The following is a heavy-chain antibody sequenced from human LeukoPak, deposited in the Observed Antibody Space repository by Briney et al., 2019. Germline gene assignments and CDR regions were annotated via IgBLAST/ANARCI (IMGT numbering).Heavy chain of an antibody. CDR1: GGSFSAYF. CDR3: ARHPSYHGSGGAMDV. D-gene: IGHD3-10*01. Sequence: SETLSLTCALYGGSFSAYFWTWIRQLRGKGLEWIGEINHSGSTNYNPSLKSRVTISVDTSKNQFSLKLSSVTAADAAVYYCARHPSYHGSGGAMDVWGQGTTVTVSS. V-gene: IGHV4-34*01. CDR2: INHSGST. J-gene: IGHJ6*02.